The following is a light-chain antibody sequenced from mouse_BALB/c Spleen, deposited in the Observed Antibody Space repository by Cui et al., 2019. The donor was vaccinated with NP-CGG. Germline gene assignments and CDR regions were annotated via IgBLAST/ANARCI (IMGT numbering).Light chain of an antibody. CDR2: GTN. J-gene: IGLJ1*01. CDR1: TGAVTTSNY. V-gene: IGLV1*01. CDR3: ALWYSNHWV. Sequence: AVVPQESALTTSPGETVTLTCRSSTGAVTTSNYANWVQEKPDHFFTGLIGGTNNRAPGVPARFSGSLIGDKAVLTITGAQTEDGAMYFCALWYSNHWVFGGGTKLTVL.